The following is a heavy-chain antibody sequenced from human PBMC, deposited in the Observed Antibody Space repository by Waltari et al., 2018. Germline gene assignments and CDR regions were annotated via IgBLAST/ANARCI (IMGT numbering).Heavy chain of an antibody. J-gene: IGHJ3*02. CDR3: AKDRRYISSWSTVFDI. Sequence: EVQLLESGGGLVQPGGSLGLSCAASGFTISSYASTWVRQAPGKGLKWVSGISGSGGGTYYADSVKGRFTISRDNSKNTLYLQMNSLRAGDTAVYYCAKDRRYISSWSTVFDIWGQGTMVTVSS. CDR1: GFTISSYA. D-gene: IGHD6-13*01. V-gene: IGHV3-23*01. CDR2: ISGSGGGT.